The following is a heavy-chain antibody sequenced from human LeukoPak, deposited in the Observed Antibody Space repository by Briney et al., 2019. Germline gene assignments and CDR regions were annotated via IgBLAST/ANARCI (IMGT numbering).Heavy chain of an antibody. CDR2: ISYSGGT. Sequence: SETLSLTCSTSGGSISSSYWSWIRQPPGQGLEWIGYISYSGGTNYNPSLKSRVTISVDTSKNQFSLKLSSVTAADTAVYYCARELPTSGYFDYWGQGTLVTVSS. CDR1: GGSISSSY. J-gene: IGHJ4*02. V-gene: IGHV4-59*01. CDR3: ARELPTSGYFDY. D-gene: IGHD1-26*01.